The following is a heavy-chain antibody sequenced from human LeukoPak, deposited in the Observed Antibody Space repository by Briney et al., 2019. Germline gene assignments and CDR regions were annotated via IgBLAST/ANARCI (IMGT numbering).Heavy chain of an antibody. CDR3: ARHVWGIAYGSGVDY. CDR1: GGSFSTYY. J-gene: IGHJ4*02. V-gene: IGHV4-34*01. Sequence: SSETLSLTCAVYGGSFSTYYWSWIRQPPGKGLEWIGEINHSGRTNYNPSLKSRVTISVDTSKNQFSLKLSSVTAADTAVYYCARHVWGIAYGSGVDYWGQGTLVTVSS. CDR2: INHSGRT. D-gene: IGHD3-10*01.